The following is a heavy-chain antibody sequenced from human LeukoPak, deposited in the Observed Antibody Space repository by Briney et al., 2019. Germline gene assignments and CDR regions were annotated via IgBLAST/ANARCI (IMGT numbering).Heavy chain of an antibody. D-gene: IGHD2-8*01. Sequence: GGSLRLSCAGSGFTFGRYWMSWVRQAPGKGLEWVASINQGGSRLHYLDSVTGRFIISRGDAQNSLFLQMTRLRVDDTAVYYCARLKDDVTKLDYWGQGTLVSVSS. CDR3: ARLKDDVTKLDY. CDR2: INQGGSRL. V-gene: IGHV3-7*01. CDR1: GFTFGRYW. J-gene: IGHJ4*02.